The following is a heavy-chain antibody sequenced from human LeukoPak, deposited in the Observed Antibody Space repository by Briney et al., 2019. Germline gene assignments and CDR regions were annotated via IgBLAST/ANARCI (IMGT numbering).Heavy chain of an antibody. CDR3: ARGQGPVVVTAIQTFDY. Sequence: ASVKVSCKASGYTFTSYDINWVRQATGQGLEWMGWINPNSGGTNYAQKFQGRVTMTRDTSISTAYMELSRLRSDDTAVYYCARGQGPVVVTAIQTFDYWGQGTLVTVSS. D-gene: IGHD2-21*02. V-gene: IGHV1-2*02. CDR1: GYTFTSYD. J-gene: IGHJ4*02. CDR2: INPNSGGT.